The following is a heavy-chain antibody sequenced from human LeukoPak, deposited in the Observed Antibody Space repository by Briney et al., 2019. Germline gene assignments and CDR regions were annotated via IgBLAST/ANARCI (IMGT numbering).Heavy chain of an antibody. CDR3: ARDTPRPVPRGFEY. Sequence: ASVKVSCKASGYTFTNYGITWVRQAPGQGLELMGWISVCNGNTNYAQKFQGRVTMTRDTSISTAYMELSRLRSDDTAVYYCARDTPRPVPRGFEYWGQGTLVTVSS. V-gene: IGHV1-18*01. J-gene: IGHJ4*02. CDR2: ISVCNGNT. CDR1: GYTFTNYG.